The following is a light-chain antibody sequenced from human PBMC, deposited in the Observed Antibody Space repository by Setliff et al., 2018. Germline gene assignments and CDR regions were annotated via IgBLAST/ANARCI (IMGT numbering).Light chain of an antibody. CDR1: SGSVSTSYY. V-gene: IGLV8-61*01. J-gene: IGLJ2*01. CDR3: VLYMGSGMWV. Sequence: QTVVTQEPSLSVSPGGTVTLTCGLSSGSVSTSYYPSWYQQTPGQAPRTLIYSTNTRSSGVPDRFSGSILGNKAALTITGAQADDESDYYCVLYMGSGMWVFGGGTQLT. CDR2: STN.